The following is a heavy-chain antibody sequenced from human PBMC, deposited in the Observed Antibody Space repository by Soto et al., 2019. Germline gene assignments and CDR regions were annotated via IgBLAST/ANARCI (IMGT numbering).Heavy chain of an antibody. CDR2: IYYTGST. Sequence: QVQLQESGPGLVKPSQTLSLTCNVSGGSFSSDIYNWYWVRQPPGRVLEWIGYIYYTGSTYYSPSLKSRVTISVDTSRNRFSLKLSSVTAADTAVYYCARDVQMRATGMRSCDLWGQGTLVTVSS. CDR1: GGSFSSDIYN. J-gene: IGHJ5*02. V-gene: IGHV4-30-4*01. CDR3: ARDVQMRATGMRSCDL.